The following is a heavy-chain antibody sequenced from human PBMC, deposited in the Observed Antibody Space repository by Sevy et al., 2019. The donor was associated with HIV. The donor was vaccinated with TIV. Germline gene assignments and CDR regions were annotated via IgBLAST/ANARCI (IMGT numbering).Heavy chain of an antibody. CDR3: ARDVSVPGGFDY. J-gene: IGHJ4*02. V-gene: IGHV3-13*01. CDR1: GFTFSSYD. D-gene: IGHD1-1*01. CDR2: IGTAGDT. Sequence: GGSLRLSCAASGFTFSSYDMHWVRQATGKGLEWVSAIGTAGDTYYPGSVKGRFTISRDNAKNSLYLQMNSLRAEDTAVYYCARDVSVPGGFDYWGQGTLVTVSS.